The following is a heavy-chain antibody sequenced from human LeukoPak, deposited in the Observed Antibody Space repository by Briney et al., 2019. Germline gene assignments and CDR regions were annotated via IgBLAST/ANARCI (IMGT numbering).Heavy chain of an antibody. J-gene: IGHJ5*02. Sequence: ASVKVSCKASGYTFTSYGISWVRQAPGQGLEWMGWISAYNGNTNYAQKLQGRVTMTTDTSTSTAYMELRSLRSDDTAVYYCARDLDSPYYYDSSGYYRGFDPWGQGTLVTVSS. CDR1: GYTFTSYG. D-gene: IGHD3-22*01. CDR2: ISAYNGNT. V-gene: IGHV1-18*01. CDR3: ARDLDSPYYYDSSGYYRGFDP.